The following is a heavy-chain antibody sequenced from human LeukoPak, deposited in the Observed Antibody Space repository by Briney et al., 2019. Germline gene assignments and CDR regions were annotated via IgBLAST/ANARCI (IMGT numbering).Heavy chain of an antibody. Sequence: GGSLRLSCAASGFTFSSYAMHWVRQAPGKGLEWVAVISYDGSNKYYADSVKGRFTISRDNSRNTLYLQMNSLRAEDTAVYYCARGAHPATPGNWFDPWGQGTLVTVSS. D-gene: IGHD2-15*01. J-gene: IGHJ5*02. CDR3: ARGAHPATPGNWFDP. CDR2: ISYDGSNK. V-gene: IGHV3-30-3*01. CDR1: GFTFSSYA.